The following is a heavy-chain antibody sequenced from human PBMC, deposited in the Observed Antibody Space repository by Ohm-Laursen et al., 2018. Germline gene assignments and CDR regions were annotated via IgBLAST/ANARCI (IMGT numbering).Heavy chain of an antibody. Sequence: SLRLSCAASGFTFSDYYMSWIRQAPGKGLEWVSSISSTSTYLYYADSVKGRFTISRDNAKNSVYLQMNGLRAEDTAVYYCARDWGRRYCSSTGCYKDAFDIWGQGTMVTVSS. CDR1: GFTFSDYY. CDR3: ARDWGRRYCSSTGCYKDAFDI. D-gene: IGHD2-2*02. J-gene: IGHJ3*02. CDR2: ISSTSTYL. V-gene: IGHV3-11*06.